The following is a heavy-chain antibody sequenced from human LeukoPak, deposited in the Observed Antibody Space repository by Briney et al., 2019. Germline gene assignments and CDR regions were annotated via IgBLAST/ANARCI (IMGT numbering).Heavy chain of an antibody. CDR3: ASSRIYYENGGWSYGMDV. CDR2: INHSGTT. CDR1: GGSFSGYY. D-gene: IGHD3-22*01. V-gene: IGHV4-34*01. J-gene: IGHJ6*02. Sequence: SETLSLTCGVYGGSFSGYYWSWIRQSPGMGLDWIAEINHSGTTNYNPPFKSRVTISIGTSKNQFSLKLTSVTAADTAVYYCASSRIYYENGGWSYGMDVWGQGTTVTVSS.